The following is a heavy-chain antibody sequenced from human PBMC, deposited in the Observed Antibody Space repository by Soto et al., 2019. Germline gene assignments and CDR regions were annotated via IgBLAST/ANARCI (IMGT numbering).Heavy chain of an antibody. D-gene: IGHD6-13*01. CDR3: ARAPDSSSWYWYFDY. J-gene: IGHJ4*02. Sequence: ASVKVSCKASGYTFTSYYMHWLRQAPGQGLEWMGIINPSGGSTSYAQKFQGRVIMTRDTSTSTVYMELSSLRSEDSAVFYCARAPDSSSWYWYFDYWGQGTLVTVSS. CDR1: GYTFTSYY. V-gene: IGHV1-46*03. CDR2: INPSGGST.